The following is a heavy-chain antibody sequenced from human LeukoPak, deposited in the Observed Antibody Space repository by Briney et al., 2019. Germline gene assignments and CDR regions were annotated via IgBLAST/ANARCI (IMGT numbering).Heavy chain of an antibody. Sequence: GGSLRLSCEASGFTFSNYAMHWVRQAPGKGLEWVSYISNSGSTKDYADSVKGRFTISRDNAKNSLYLQMNSLRAEDTAVYYCAELGITMIGGVWGKGTTVTISS. J-gene: IGHJ6*04. V-gene: IGHV3-48*03. CDR2: ISNSGSTK. D-gene: IGHD3-10*02. CDR3: AELGITMIGGV. CDR1: GFTFSNYA.